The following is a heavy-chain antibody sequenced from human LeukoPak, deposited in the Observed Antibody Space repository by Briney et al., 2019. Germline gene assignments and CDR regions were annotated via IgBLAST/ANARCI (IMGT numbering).Heavy chain of an antibody. Sequence: GGSLRLSCAASGFTLSSYSMNWVRQAPGKGLEWVSSISSSSSYIYYADSVKGRFTISKDNAKNSLYLQMNSLRAEDTAVYYCARDHMTTVTLYAFDIWGQGTMVTVSS. CDR1: GFTLSSYS. CDR2: ISSSSSYI. V-gene: IGHV3-21*01. D-gene: IGHD4-17*01. CDR3: ARDHMTTVTLYAFDI. J-gene: IGHJ3*02.